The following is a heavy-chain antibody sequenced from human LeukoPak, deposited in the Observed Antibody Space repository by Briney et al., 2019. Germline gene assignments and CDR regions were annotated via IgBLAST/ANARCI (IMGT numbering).Heavy chain of an antibody. J-gene: IGHJ5*02. CDR2: IIPILGIA. CDR1: GGTFSSYT. CDR3: ARARSSSWYEKGNWFDP. D-gene: IGHD6-13*01. Sequence: ASVKVSCKASGGTFSSYTISLVRQAPGQGLEWMGRIIPILGIANYAQKFQGRVTITADKSTSTAYMELSSLRSEDTAVYYCARARSSSWYEKGNWFDPWGQGTLVTVSS. V-gene: IGHV1-69*02.